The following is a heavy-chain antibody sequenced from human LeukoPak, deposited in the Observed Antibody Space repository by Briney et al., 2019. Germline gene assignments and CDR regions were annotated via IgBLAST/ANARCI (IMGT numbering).Heavy chain of an antibody. CDR2: IYHSGST. J-gene: IGHJ4*02. CDR1: GYSISSGYY. D-gene: IGHD4-17*01. V-gene: IGHV4-38-2*02. Sequence: SETLSLTCTVSGYSISSGYYWGWIRQPPGKGLEWIGSIYHSGSTYYNPSLKSRVTISVDTSKNQFSLKLSSVTAADTAVYYCAGQIDYEAFDYWGQGTLVTVSS. CDR3: AGQIDYEAFDY.